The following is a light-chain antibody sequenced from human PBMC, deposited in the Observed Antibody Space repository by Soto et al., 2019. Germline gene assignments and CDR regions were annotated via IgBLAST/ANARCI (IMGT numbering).Light chain of an antibody. V-gene: IGLV2-23*01. CDR1: SSDVGAYDH. CDR3: CSYAGSSTYV. J-gene: IGLJ1*01. Sequence: QSVLTQPASVSGSPGQSITISCSGTSSDVGAYDHVSWYQQYPGKAPKFIIYEATKRPSGISTRFSGSKSGNTASLTISGLQAEDEADYYCCSYAGSSTYVFGLGTKGTVL. CDR2: EAT.